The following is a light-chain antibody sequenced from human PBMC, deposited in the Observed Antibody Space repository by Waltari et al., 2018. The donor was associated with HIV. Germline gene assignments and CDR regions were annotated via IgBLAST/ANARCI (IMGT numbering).Light chain of an antibody. V-gene: IGKV3-20*01. Sequence: EIVLTQSPGTLSLSPGERATLSCRASQSVSNNYLAWYQQKPGQAPRLLIYGASSRATGSPDRFSGSVSGTDFTLTISRLEPEDFAVYYCQQYGTSPLTFGGGTNVDMK. CDR1: QSVSNNY. CDR2: GAS. J-gene: IGKJ4*01. CDR3: QQYGTSPLT.